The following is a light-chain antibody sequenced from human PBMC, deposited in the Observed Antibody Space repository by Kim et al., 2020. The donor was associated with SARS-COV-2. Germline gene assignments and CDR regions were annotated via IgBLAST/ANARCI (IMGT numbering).Light chain of an antibody. V-gene: IGKV3-15*01. CDR2: DTS. CDR3: QQYNTSPPIT. CDR1: QSISTH. Sequence: SPGDSATLSCRASQSISTHLGWYQQKPGQAPRLLIYDTSTRATGVPARFSGSGSGTEFTLTISSLQSEDFAVYYCQQYNTSPPITFGQGTRLEIK. J-gene: IGKJ5*01.